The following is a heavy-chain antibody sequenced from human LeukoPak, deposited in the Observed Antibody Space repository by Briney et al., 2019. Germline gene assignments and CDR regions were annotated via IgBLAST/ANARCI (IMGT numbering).Heavy chain of an antibody. CDR3: ARSMGRGYSYGYAY. J-gene: IGHJ4*02. Sequence: ASVKVSCKASGYTFTGYYMHRVRQAPGQGLEWMGWINPNSGGTNYAQKFQGRVTMTRDTSISTAYMELSRLRSDDTAVYYCARSMGRGYSYGYAYWGQGTLVTVSS. CDR1: GYTFTGYY. D-gene: IGHD5-18*01. V-gene: IGHV1-2*02. CDR2: INPNSGGT.